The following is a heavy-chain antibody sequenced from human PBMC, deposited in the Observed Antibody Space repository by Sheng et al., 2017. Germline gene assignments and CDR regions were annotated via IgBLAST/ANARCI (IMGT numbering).Heavy chain of an antibody. CDR1: GFTFSSYA. J-gene: IGHJ4*02. D-gene: IGHD2-2*01. CDR2: ISYDGSNK. V-gene: IGHV3-30*04. Sequence: QVQLVESGGGVVQPGRSLRLSCAASGFTFSSYAMHWVRQAPGKGLEWVAVISYDGSNKYYADSVKGRFTISRDNSKNTLYLQMNSLRAEDTAVYYCARELIVVVPAAMDYVGQGTLVTVSS. CDR3: ARELIVVVPAAMDY.